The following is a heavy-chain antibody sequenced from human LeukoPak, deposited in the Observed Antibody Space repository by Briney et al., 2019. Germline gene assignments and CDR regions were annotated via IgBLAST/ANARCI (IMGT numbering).Heavy chain of an antibody. D-gene: IGHD2-2*01. Sequence: GGSLRLSCAASGFTFSSYAMSWVRQAPGKGLEWVSAISGSGGSTYYADSVKGRFTISRDNSKNTLYLQMNSLRAEDTAVYYCAKYRGCSSTSCYRSRDAFDIWGQGTMVTVSS. V-gene: IGHV3-23*01. CDR3: AKYRGCSSTSCYRSRDAFDI. J-gene: IGHJ3*02. CDR2: ISGSGGST. CDR1: GFTFSSYA.